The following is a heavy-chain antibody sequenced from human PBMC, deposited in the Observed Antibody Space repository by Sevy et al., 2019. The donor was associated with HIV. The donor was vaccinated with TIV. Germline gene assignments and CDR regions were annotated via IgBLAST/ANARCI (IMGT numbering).Heavy chain of an antibody. Sequence: SETLSLTCTVSGGSIISSTYYWGWIRQPPGKGLEWIGSVYYSGSTYYNPSLRSRVTISVDMFKDHFSLKLSSVTAADTAVYYCARRGAGPAFDVWGQGTMLTVSS. J-gene: IGHJ3*01. D-gene: IGHD3-10*01. CDR1: GGSIISSTYY. CDR3: ARRGAGPAFDV. CDR2: VYYSGST. V-gene: IGHV4-39*02.